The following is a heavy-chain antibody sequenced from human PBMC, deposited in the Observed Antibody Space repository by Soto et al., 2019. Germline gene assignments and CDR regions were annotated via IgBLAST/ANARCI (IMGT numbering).Heavy chain of an antibody. CDR1: GWSFSGYY. Sequence: QVQLQQWGARLLKPSETLSLTCGVSGWSFSGYYWTWIRQPPGKGLEWIGAINDSGSTNYNPSLKSRVTMSVDTSKNQFSLKLDSVTAADTAVYSCARGPRKLIYWSQGTLVTVSS. D-gene: IGHD3-16*01. J-gene: IGHJ4*02. CDR2: INDSGST. V-gene: IGHV4-34*02. CDR3: ARGPRKLIY.